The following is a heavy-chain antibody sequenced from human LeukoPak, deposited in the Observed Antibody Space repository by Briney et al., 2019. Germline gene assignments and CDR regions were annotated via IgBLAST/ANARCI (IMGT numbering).Heavy chain of an antibody. J-gene: IGHJ4*02. CDR3: ASGVQLWLRGVDY. D-gene: IGHD5-18*01. Sequence: SETLSLTCTVSGGSISSSSYYWGWLRQPPGTGLEWIGSIYYSGSTYYNPSLKSRVTISVDTSKNQFSLKLSSVTAADTAVYYCASGVQLWLRGVDYWGQGTLVTVSS. CDR1: GGSISSSSYY. CDR2: IYYSGST. V-gene: IGHV4-39*07.